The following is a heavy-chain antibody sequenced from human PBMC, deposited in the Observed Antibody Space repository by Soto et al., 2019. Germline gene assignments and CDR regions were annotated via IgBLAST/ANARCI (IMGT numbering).Heavy chain of an antibody. V-gene: IGHV3-23*01. J-gene: IGHJ4*02. CDR2: ISGSGGTT. CDR3: AKNKETGTTGGLGY. CDR1: GFTFSSYA. Sequence: EVHLLESGGGLVQPGGSLRLSCAASGFTFSSYAMSWVRQAPGKGLEWVSTISGSGGTTYYADSVKGRFTISRDNSKNTLYRQMNSLRAEDTAIYYCAKNKETGTTGGLGYWGQGTLVTVSS. D-gene: IGHD1-1*01.